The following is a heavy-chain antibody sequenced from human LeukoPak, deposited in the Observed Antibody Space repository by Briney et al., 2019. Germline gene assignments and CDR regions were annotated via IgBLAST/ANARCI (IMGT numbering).Heavy chain of an antibody. CDR2: IYHSGST. Sequence: SETLSLTCTLSGGSISSGGYYWSWIRQPPGKGLEWIGYIYHSGSTYYNPSLKSRVTISVDRSKNQFSLKLSSVTAADTAVYYCARAVAGIDYWGQGTLVTVSS. D-gene: IGHD6-19*01. V-gene: IGHV4-30-2*01. J-gene: IGHJ4*02. CDR3: ARAVAGIDY. CDR1: GGSISSGGYY.